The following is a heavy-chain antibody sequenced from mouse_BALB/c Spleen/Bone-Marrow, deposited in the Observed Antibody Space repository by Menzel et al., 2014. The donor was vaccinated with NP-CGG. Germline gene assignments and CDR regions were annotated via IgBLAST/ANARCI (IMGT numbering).Heavy chain of an antibody. CDR1: GDSITSGY. D-gene: IGHD2-3*01. CDR2: ISYSGST. Sequence: EVKLMESGPSLVKPSQTLSLTCSVTGDSITSGYWNWIRKFPGNELEYMGYISYSGSTYYSPSLKSRISITRDTSKNXYSLRLNSVTPEDTATYYCATYDGYYFDSWGQGTTLTVSS. V-gene: IGHV3-8*02. CDR3: ATYDGYYFDS. J-gene: IGHJ2*01.